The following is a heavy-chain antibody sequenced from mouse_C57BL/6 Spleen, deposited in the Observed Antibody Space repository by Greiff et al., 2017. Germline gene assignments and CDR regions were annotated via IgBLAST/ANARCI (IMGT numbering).Heavy chain of an antibody. J-gene: IGHJ4*01. Sequence: VQLQQSGPGLVKPSQSLSLTCSVTGYSITSGYYWNWIRQFPGNKLEWMGYISYDGSNNYNPSLKNRISITRDTSKNQFFLKLNSVTTEDTATYYCARRHRDYYAMDYWGQGTSVTVSS. CDR2: ISYDGSN. CDR3: ARRHRDYYAMDY. D-gene: IGHD3-1*01. V-gene: IGHV3-6*01. CDR1: GYSITSGYY.